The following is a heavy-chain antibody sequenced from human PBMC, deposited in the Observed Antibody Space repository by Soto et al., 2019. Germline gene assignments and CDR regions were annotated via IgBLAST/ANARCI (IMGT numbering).Heavy chain of an antibody. Sequence: EVQLLESGGGLVQPGGSLRLSCAASGFTFSSYAMSWVRQAPGKGLEWVSAISGSGGSTYYADSVKGRFTISRDNPKNTLYLQMNSLRAEDTAVYYCAKEGSNRITMVRGAYFDYWGQGTLVTVSS. CDR1: GFTFSSYA. D-gene: IGHD3-10*01. CDR2: ISGSGGST. CDR3: AKEGSNRITMVRGAYFDY. J-gene: IGHJ4*02. V-gene: IGHV3-23*01.